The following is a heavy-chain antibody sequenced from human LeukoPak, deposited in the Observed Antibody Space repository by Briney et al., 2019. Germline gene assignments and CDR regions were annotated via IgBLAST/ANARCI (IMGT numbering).Heavy chain of an antibody. Sequence: ASVKVSCRASGYTFTSYGISWVRQAPGQGLEWMGWISAYNGNTNYAQKLQGRVTMTTDTSTSTAYMELRSLGSDDTAVYYCARGSGYSSSWQSDYWGQGTLVTVSS. CDR3: ARGSGYSSSWQSDY. V-gene: IGHV1-18*01. D-gene: IGHD6-13*01. CDR2: ISAYNGNT. CDR1: GYTFTSYG. J-gene: IGHJ4*02.